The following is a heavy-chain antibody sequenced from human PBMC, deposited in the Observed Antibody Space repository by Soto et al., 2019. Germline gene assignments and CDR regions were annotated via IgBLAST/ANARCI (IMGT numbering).Heavy chain of an antibody. V-gene: IGHV1-69*02. CDR1: GGTFSSYT. CDR3: ARASYYYYYMDV. J-gene: IGHJ6*03. Sequence: SVKVSCKASGGTFSSYTISWVRQAPGQGLEWMGRIIPILGIASYAQKFQGRVTVTADKSTSTAYMELSSLRSEDTAVYYCARASYYYYYMDVWGKGTTVTVSS. CDR2: IIPILGIA.